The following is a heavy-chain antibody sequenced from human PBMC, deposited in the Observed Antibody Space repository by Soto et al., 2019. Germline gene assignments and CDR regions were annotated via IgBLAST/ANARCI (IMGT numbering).Heavy chain of an antibody. Sequence: GGSLRLSCKASGFTFSSYSMTWVRQAPGKGLEWVAKIQQDGNDKYYVDSVKGRFTISRDNAKSSLFLQMNSLRVEDTALYYCARGRRDYWGQGTLVTVSS. CDR2: IQQDGNDK. V-gene: IGHV3-7*03. J-gene: IGHJ4*02. CDR1: GFTFSSYS. CDR3: ARGRRDY.